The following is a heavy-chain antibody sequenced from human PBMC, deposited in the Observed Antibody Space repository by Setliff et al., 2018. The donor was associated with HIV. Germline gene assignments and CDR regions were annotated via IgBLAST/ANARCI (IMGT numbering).Heavy chain of an antibody. V-gene: IGHV4-34*01. CDR3: ARDGPLEGSYRYYYYGMDV. Sequence: SETLSLTCAVYGGSLSGYYWTWIRQPPGKGLEWIGEINHSGSTNYNPSLKSRVTISVDPSKNQFSLKLSSVTAADTAVYYCARDGPLEGSYRYYYYGMDVWGQGNTVTVSS. CDR1: GGSLSGYY. CDR2: INHSGST. D-gene: IGHD3-10*01. J-gene: IGHJ6*02.